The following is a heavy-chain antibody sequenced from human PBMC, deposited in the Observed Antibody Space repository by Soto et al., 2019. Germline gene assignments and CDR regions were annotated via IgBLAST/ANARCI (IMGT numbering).Heavy chain of an antibody. J-gene: IGHJ6*02. D-gene: IGHD2-2*03. CDR2: IIPIFGTA. V-gene: IGHV1-69*06. Sequence: SVKVSCKASGGTFISYAISWVRQAPGQGLECMGGIIPIFGTANYAQKFQGRVTITADKSTSTAYMELSSLRSEDTAVYYCASRPLDIVVVPARYYYYGMDVWGQGTTVTVSS. CDR3: ASRPLDIVVVPARYYYYGMDV. CDR1: GGTFISYA.